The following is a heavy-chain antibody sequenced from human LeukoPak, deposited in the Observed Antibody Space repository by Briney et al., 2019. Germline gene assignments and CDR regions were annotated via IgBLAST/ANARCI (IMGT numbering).Heavy chain of an antibody. V-gene: IGHV3-7*01. CDR1: GSTFSTYW. CDR2: IKQDGSER. J-gene: IGHJ4*02. CDR3: ARSHVWGRDYDY. Sequence: PGGSLRLSCTASGSTFSTYWMSWVRQAPGKGLEWVANIKQDGSERYYVDSVRGRFTISRDNAKNSLYLQMDSLRAEDTAVYYCARSHVWGRDYDYWGQGTLVTVSS. D-gene: IGHD3-16*01.